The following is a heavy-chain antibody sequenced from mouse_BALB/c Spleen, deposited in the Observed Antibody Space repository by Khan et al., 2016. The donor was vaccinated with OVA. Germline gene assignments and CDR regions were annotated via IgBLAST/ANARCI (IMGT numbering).Heavy chain of an antibody. CDR3: ARKNCSDFDY. V-gene: IGHV1-20*02. CDR1: GYSFTGYF. D-gene: IGHD1-1*01. Sequence: VQLQQSGPELVKPGASVKISCKASGYSFTGYFMNWVMQSHGKSLEWIGRINPHIGETFYNQKFKDKATLTVDESSSTAHMELRSLASEDSAVYYCARKNCSDFDYWGQGTTLTVSS. J-gene: IGHJ2*01. CDR2: INPHIGET.